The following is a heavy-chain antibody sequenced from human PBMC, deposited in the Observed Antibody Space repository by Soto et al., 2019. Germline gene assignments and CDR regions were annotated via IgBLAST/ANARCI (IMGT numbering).Heavy chain of an antibody. Sequence: SETLSLTCAFSGGSFSSGGYSWSWIRQPPGKGLEWIGYIYHSGSTYYNPSLKSRVTISVDRSKNQFSLRLTSVTAADTAVYYCAAAPSYWGQGTLVTVSS. CDR2: IYHSGST. CDR3: AAAPSY. CDR1: GGSFSSGGYS. V-gene: IGHV4-30-2*02. J-gene: IGHJ4*02. D-gene: IGHD2-15*01.